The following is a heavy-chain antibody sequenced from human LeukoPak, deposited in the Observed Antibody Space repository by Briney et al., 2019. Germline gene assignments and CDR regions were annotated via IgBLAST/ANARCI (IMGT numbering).Heavy chain of an antibody. V-gene: IGHV3-9*01. CDR1: GFTFDDYA. CDR2: ISWNSGSI. J-gene: IGHJ4*02. D-gene: IGHD3-22*01. CDR3: AKVYDSSGYYSYFDY. Sequence: GGSLRLSCAASGFTFDDYAMHWVRQAPGKGLEWVSGISWNSGSIGYADSVKGRFTISRDNAKNSLYLQMNSLRAEDTALYYCAKVYDSSGYYSYFDYWGQGTLVTVSS.